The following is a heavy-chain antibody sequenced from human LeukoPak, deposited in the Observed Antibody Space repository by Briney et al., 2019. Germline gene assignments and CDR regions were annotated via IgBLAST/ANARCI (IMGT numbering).Heavy chain of an antibody. Sequence: PGGSLRLSCAASGFTFSNYDMNWVRQAPGKGLEWVSAISGSGGSTYYADSVKGRFTISRDNSKNTLYLQMNSLRAEDTAVYYCAKGGVYDYVWGIDYWGQGTLVTVSS. CDR1: GFTFSNYD. CDR2: ISGSGGST. D-gene: IGHD3-16*01. V-gene: IGHV3-23*01. CDR3: AKGGVYDYVWGIDY. J-gene: IGHJ4*02.